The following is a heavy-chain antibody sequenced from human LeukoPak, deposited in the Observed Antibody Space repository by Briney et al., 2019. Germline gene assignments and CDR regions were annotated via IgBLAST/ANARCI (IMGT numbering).Heavy chain of an antibody. CDR1: GFTFSNYA. J-gene: IGHJ4*02. D-gene: IGHD2-2*02. CDR3: AARDCSSSSCYRFDY. Sequence: PGGSRRLSCAASGFTFSNYAMTWVRQASGKGLEWVSSIANTGGNTHYADSVKGRFTISRDNSKNTLYLQMNSLRAEDTAVYYCAARDCSSSSCYRFDYWGQGTLITVSS. CDR2: IANTGGNT. V-gene: IGHV3-23*01.